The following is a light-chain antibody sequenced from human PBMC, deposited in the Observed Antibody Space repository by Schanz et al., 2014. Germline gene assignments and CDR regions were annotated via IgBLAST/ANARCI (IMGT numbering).Light chain of an antibody. CDR1: VGGYDS. Sequence: QSALTQPASVSGSPGQSITISCTDVGGYDSVSWYQHLPGKAPKVIIHDVSYRPSGISNRFSGSKSGNTASLTISGLQAEDEADYYCSSYTSSTWVFGGGTQLTVL. CDR2: DVS. V-gene: IGLV2-14*03. J-gene: IGLJ3*02. CDR3: SSYTSSTWV.